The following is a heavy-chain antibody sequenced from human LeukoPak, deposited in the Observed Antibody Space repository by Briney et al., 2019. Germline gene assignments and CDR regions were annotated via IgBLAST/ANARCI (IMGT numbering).Heavy chain of an antibody. V-gene: IGHV3-21*01. D-gene: IGHD1-1*01. J-gene: IGHJ4*02. CDR3: ARDLQIFTPAQRLNSYFDY. CDR2: ISSSSSYI. CDR1: GFTFSSYS. Sequence: GGSLRLSCAASGFTFSSYSMNWVRQAPGKGLEWVSSISSSSSYIYYADSVKGRFTISRDNAKNSLYLQMNSLRAEDTAVYYCARDLQIFTPAQRLNSYFDYWGQGTLVTVSS.